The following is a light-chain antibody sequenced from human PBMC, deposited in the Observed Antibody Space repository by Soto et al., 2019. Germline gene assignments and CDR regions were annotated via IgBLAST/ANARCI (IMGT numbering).Light chain of an antibody. J-gene: IGLJ1*01. CDR2: NVY. CDR1: NSDVGSYNY. V-gene: IGLV2-14*03. CDR3: SSHTISRTYV. Sequence: QSALTQPASVSGSPGQSITISCTGTNSDVGSYNYVSWHQQHPGKAPKLMIYNVYDRPSGISNRFSGSKSGNTASLTISGLQGEDEADYYCSSHTISRTYVFGTGTKVTVL.